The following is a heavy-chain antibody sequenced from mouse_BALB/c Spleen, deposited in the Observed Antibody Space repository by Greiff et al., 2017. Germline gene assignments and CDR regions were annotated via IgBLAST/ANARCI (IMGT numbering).Heavy chain of an antibody. CDR3: ARHGYFAMDY. CDR1: GFTFSSFG. CDR2: ISSGSSTI. Sequence: EVMLVESGGGLVQPGGSRKLSCAASGFTFSSFGMHWVRQAPEKGLEWVAYISSGSSTIYYADTVKGRFTISRDNPKNTLFLQMTSLRSEDTAMYYCARHGYFAMDYWGQGTSVTVSS. V-gene: IGHV5-17*02. J-gene: IGHJ4*01.